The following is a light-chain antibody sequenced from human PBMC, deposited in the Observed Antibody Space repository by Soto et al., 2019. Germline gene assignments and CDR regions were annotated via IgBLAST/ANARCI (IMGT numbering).Light chain of an antibody. V-gene: IGKV3-15*01. CDR1: QSVSSY. CDR2: GAS. CDR3: HQYNTWPPKYT. J-gene: IGKJ2*01. Sequence: EIVMTQSPATLSVSPGGRATLSCRASQSVSSYLAWYQQRPGQPPRLLIYGASTRATGIPARFSGSGSGTEFSLTISSLQSEDFAVYYCHQYNTWPPKYTFGQGTKLEIK.